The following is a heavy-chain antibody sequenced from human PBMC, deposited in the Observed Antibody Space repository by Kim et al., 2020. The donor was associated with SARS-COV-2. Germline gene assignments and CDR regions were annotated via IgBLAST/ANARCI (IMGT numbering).Heavy chain of an antibody. CDR1: GGSISSGSYY. CDR2: IYYSGST. CDR3: ARLQGGIPQWYFDY. J-gene: IGHJ4*02. Sequence: SETLSLTCTVSGGSISSGSYYWGWIRQPPGKGLEWIGCIYYSGSTYYNPSLKSRVTISVDTSKNQFSLKLSSVTAADTAVYYCARLQGGIPQWYFDYWGQGTLVTVSS. D-gene: IGHD3-16*01. V-gene: IGHV4-39*01.